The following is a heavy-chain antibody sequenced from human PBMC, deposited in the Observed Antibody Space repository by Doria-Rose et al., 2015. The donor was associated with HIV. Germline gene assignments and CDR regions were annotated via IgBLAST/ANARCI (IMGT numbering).Heavy chain of an antibody. CDR2: ISVYSGDT. J-gene: IGHJ4*02. CDR3: ARAKAYCSGGDCYLLGAY. CDR1: GYTFSSYG. Sequence: SGYTFSSYGITWVRQAPGQGLEWLVWISVYSGDTKYAQKFQDRVTMTTDTSTTPAYMDLRSLTTDDTAFYYCARAKAYCSGGDCYLLGAYWGQGTLVTVSS. V-gene: IGHV1-18*01. D-gene: IGHD2-21*02.